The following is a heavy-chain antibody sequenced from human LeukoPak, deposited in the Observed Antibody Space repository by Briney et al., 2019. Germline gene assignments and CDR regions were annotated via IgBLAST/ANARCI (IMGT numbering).Heavy chain of an antibody. CDR1: GGSISSYY. D-gene: IGHD6-13*01. CDR3: AATSSYSGSRYYGLDY. Sequence: PSETLSLTCTVSGGSISSYYWSWIRQPPGKGLEWIGYIYYSGSTNYNPSLKSRVTISVDTSKNQFSLKLSSVTAADTAVYYCAATSSYSGSRYYGLDYWGQRTLVTVSS. CDR2: IYYSGST. V-gene: IGHV4-59*08. J-gene: IGHJ4*02.